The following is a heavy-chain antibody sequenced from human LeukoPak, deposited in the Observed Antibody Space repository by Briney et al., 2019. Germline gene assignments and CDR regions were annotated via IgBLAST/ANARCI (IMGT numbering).Heavy chain of an antibody. V-gene: IGHV3-7*01. Sequence: GGSLRLSCAASGFTFSSYWMSWVRQAPGKGLEWVANIKQDGSEKYYVDSVKGRFTISRDNAKNSLYLQMNSLRAEDTAVYYCARTAGGYTYYFDHWGQGILVTVSS. CDR2: IKQDGSEK. J-gene: IGHJ4*02. CDR1: GFTFSSYW. CDR3: ARTAGGYTYYFDH. D-gene: IGHD5-12*01.